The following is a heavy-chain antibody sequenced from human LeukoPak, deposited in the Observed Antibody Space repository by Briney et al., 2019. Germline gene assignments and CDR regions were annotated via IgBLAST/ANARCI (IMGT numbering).Heavy chain of an antibody. CDR1: GFTFSSYA. V-gene: IGHV3-48*03. CDR2: ISSSGSTI. CDR3: ARDYCSSTSCYRIFDY. J-gene: IGHJ4*02. D-gene: IGHD2-2*02. Sequence: GGSLRLSCAASGFTFSSYAMIWVRQAPGKGLEWVSYISSSGSTIYYADSVKGRFTISRDNAKNSLYLQMNSLRAEDTAVYYCARDYCSSTSCYRIFDYWGQGILVTVSS.